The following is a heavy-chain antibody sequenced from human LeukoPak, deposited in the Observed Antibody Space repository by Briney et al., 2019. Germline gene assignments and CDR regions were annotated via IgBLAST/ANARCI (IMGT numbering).Heavy chain of an antibody. CDR3: AREVGATGYYGMDV. CDR1: GGSISSGGYS. V-gene: IGHV4-30-2*01. J-gene: IGHJ6*02. CDR2: IYHSGST. Sequence: SQTLSLTCAVSGGSISSGGYSWSWIRQPPGKGLEWIGYIYHSGSTYYNPSLKSRVTISVDRSKNQFSLKLSSVTAADTAVYYCAREVGATGYYGMDVWGQGTTVTVSS. D-gene: IGHD1-26*01.